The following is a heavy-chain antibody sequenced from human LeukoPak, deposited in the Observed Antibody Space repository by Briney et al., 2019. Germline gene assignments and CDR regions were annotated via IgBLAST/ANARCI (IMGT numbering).Heavy chain of an antibody. CDR2: IYYSGST. J-gene: IGHJ6*02. D-gene: IGHD6-19*01. CDR1: GGSISSYY. CDR3: ARDAVYSSGWYYYGMDV. Sequence: SETLSLTCTVSGGSISSYYWSWIRQPPGKGLEWIGYIYYSGSTNYNPSLKSRVTISVDTSKNQFSLKLSSVTVADTAVYYCARDAVYSSGWYYYGMDVWGQGTTVTVSS. V-gene: IGHV4-59*01.